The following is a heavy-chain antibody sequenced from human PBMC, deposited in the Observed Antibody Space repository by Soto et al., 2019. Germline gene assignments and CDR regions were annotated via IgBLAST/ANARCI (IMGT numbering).Heavy chain of an antibody. Sequence: SETLSLTCTVSGGSISSGGYYWSWIRQHPGKGLEWIGYIYYSGSTYYNPSLKSRVTISVDTSKNQFSLKLSSVTAADTAVYYCARDANTGLGDHFDYWGQGTLVTVS. CDR1: GGSISSGGYY. CDR2: IYYSGST. V-gene: IGHV4-31*03. J-gene: IGHJ4*02. D-gene: IGHD3-16*01. CDR3: ARDANTGLGDHFDY.